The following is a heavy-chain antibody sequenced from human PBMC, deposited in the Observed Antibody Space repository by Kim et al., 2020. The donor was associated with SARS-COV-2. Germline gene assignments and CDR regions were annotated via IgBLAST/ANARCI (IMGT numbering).Heavy chain of an antibody. CDR2: GPT. Sequence: GPTNYNPSLKSQVTMSVDTSKNQFSLKLRSVSAADTAVYYCARGETVLACWGQGTLVTVSS. D-gene: IGHD4-17*01. CDR3: ARGETVLAC. V-gene: IGHV4-4*07. J-gene: IGHJ4*02.